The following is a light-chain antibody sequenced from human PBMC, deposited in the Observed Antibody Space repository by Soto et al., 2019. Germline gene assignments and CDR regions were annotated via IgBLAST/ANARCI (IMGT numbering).Light chain of an antibody. J-gene: IGKJ4*01. Sequence: EVVLTQSPATLSVSPGERATLSCRASQSVSSSYLAWYQQTPGQAPMLLTDGASSGATSVPDRSSGSGSRTDFPPTISRLEPEDFAVYSWQHYSSWTFGEGTKVDI. CDR1: QSVSSSY. V-gene: IGKV3-20*01. CDR3: QHYSSWT. CDR2: GAS.